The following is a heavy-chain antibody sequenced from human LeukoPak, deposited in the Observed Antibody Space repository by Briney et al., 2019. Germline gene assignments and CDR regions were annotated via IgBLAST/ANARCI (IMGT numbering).Heavy chain of an antibody. J-gene: IGHJ4*02. CDR2: ISGSGGST. V-gene: IGHV3-23*01. D-gene: IGHD2-21*02. CDR3: AGCGGDCYLFDY. Sequence: GGSLRLSCAASGFTFSNYALSWVRQAPGKGLEWVSDISGSGGSTYYADSVKGRFTISRDNSKNTLYLQMNSLRTEDTAVYYCAGCGGDCYLFDYWGQGTLVTVSS. CDR1: GFTFSNYA.